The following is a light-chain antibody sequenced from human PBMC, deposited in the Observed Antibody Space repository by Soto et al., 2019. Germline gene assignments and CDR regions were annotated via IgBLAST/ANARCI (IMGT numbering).Light chain of an antibody. V-gene: IGKV1-5*03. J-gene: IGKJ5*01. Sequence: DIQMTQSPSTLSVSVGDRVTITCRASQTISSFLAWYQQKPGKAPKLLIYKASTLKSGAPSRFSGSGSETEFTLTISRLQPDDFATYFCNSRAFGPGTRLRL. CDR3: NSRA. CDR2: KAS. CDR1: QTISSF.